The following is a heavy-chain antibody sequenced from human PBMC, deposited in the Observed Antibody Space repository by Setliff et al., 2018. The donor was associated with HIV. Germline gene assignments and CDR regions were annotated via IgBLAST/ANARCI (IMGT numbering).Heavy chain of an antibody. D-gene: IGHD2-15*01. CDR3: AKAFGYCSGGSCPVLMDV. CDR1: GFSFSNYA. J-gene: IGHJ6*03. CDR2: ISGSGDSA. V-gene: IGHV3-23*01. Sequence: GGSLRLSCAASGFSFSNYAMTWVRQAPGKGLEWVSSISGSGDSAYYADSVRGRFTISRDFSNNTLYLQMNGLRAEDTALYYCAKAFGYCSGGSCPVLMDVWGKGTTVTVSS.